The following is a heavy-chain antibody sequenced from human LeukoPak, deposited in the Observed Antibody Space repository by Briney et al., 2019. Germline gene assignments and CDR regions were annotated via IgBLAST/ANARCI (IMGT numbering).Heavy chain of an antibody. CDR3: ARILAYCGGDCQKYYFDY. CDR1: GGSISSSSYY. Sequence: SETLSLTCTVSGGSISSSSYYWGWIRQPPGKGLEWIGSIYYSGSTYYNPSLESRVTISVDTSKNQFSLKLSSVTAADTAVYYCARILAYCGGDCQKYYFDYWGQGTLVTVSS. J-gene: IGHJ4*02. CDR2: IYYSGST. V-gene: IGHV4-39*07. D-gene: IGHD2-21*02.